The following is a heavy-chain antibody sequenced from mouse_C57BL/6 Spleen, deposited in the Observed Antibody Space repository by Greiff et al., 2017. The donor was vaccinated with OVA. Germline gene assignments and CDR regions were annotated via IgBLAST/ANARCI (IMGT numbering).Heavy chain of an antibody. CDR1: GYSFTDYN. CDR3: ARARITMVVAYWYFDV. J-gene: IGHJ1*03. V-gene: IGHV1-39*01. Sequence: EVQLQQSGPELVKPGASVKISCKASGYSFTDYNMNWVKQSNGKSLEWIGVINPNYGTTSYNQKFKGKATLTVDQSSSTAYMQLNSLTSEDSAVYYCARARITMVVAYWYFDVWGTGTTVTVSS. CDR2: INPNYGTT. D-gene: IGHD1-1*01.